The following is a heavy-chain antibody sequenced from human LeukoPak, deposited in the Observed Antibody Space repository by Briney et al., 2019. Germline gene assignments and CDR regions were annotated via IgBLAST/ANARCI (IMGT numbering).Heavy chain of an antibody. Sequence: SVKVSCKASGGTFSSYAISWVRQAPGQGLEWMGGIIPIFGTANYAQKFQGRVTITTDESTSTAYMELSSLRSEDTAVYYCARVRVQDYYYYMDAWGKGTTVTVSS. J-gene: IGHJ6*03. CDR2: IIPIFGTA. V-gene: IGHV1-69*05. D-gene: IGHD1-1*01. CDR1: GGTFSSYA. CDR3: ARVRVQDYYYYMDA.